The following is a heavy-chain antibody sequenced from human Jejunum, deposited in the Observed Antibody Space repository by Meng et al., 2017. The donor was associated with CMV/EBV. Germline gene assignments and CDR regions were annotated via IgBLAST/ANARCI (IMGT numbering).Heavy chain of an antibody. CDR2: IHPKSGAM. J-gene: IGHJ5*02. V-gene: IGHV1-2*02. D-gene: IGHD1/OR15-1a*01. Sequence: IFRDHYIYWVRQAPGQGLEWMGWIHPKSGAMNYEDKFQGRVAMTSDTSFSTAYMELRSLRSDDRAVYYCARGGTELEHRRSWSDPWGQGTLVTVSS. CDR3: ARGGTELEHRRSWSDP. CDR1: IFRDHY.